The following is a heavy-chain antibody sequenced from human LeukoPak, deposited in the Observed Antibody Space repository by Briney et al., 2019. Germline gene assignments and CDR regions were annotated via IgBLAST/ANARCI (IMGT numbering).Heavy chain of an antibody. Sequence: PSETLSLTCAVYGGSFSGYYWSWIRQPPGKGLEWIGEINHSGSTNYNPSLKSRVTISVDTSKNQFSLKLSSVTAADTAVYYCARGRRGDRTYYYYGMDVWGQGTTVTVSS. J-gene: IGHJ6*02. V-gene: IGHV4-34*01. D-gene: IGHD1-14*01. CDR1: GGSFSGYY. CDR2: INHSGST. CDR3: ARGRRGDRTYYYYGMDV.